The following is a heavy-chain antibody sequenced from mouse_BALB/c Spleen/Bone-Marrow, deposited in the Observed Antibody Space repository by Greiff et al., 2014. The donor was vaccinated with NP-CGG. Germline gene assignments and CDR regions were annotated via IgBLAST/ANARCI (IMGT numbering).Heavy chain of an antibody. Sequence: VKLQESGAELVKPGASVKLSCKASGYAFTGYWMHWVKQRPGQGLEWIGEINPSNGRTNYNEKFKSMATLTVDKSSSTAYMQLSSLTSENSAVFYCARLIYGSSYIVDFWGQGTSFTVSS. CDR2: INPSNGRT. CDR3: ARLIYGSSYIVDF. V-gene: IGHV1S81*02. J-gene: IGHJ4*01. CDR1: GYAFTGYW. D-gene: IGHD1-1*01.